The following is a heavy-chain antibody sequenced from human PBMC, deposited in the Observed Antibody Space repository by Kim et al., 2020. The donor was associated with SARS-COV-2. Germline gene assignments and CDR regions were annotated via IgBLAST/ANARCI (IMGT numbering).Heavy chain of an antibody. D-gene: IGHD4-17*01. V-gene: IGHV3-30*04. CDR1: GFTFSSYA. Sequence: GGSLRLSCAASGFTFSSYAMHWVRQAPGKGLEWVAFISYDGSNKYYADSVKGRFTISRDNSKNPLYLQMNSLRAEDTAVYYCARDRGSYGDDESQDCWGQGTLVTVSS. J-gene: IGHJ4*02. CDR3: ARDRGSYGDDESQDC. CDR2: ISYDGSNK.